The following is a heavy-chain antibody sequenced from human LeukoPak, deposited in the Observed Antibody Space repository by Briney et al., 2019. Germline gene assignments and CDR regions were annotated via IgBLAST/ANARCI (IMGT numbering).Heavy chain of an antibody. Sequence: PSQTLPLTCTVPGGSISSGDYYWSWIRQHPGKGLEWIGYIYYSGSTYYNPSLKSRITISVDTSKNQFSLKLSSVTAADTAVYYCARDSSYYYDSSGHIWGQGTMVTVSS. V-gene: IGHV4-31*03. CDR2: IYYSGST. CDR1: GGSISSGDYY. D-gene: IGHD3-22*01. CDR3: ARDSSYYYDSSGHI. J-gene: IGHJ3*02.